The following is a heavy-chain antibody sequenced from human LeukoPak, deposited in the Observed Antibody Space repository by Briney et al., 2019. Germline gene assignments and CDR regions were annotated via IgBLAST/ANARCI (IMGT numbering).Heavy chain of an antibody. D-gene: IGHD4-11*01. Sequence: PGGSLRLSCAASGFTFSSYAMHWVRQAPGKGLEWVAVISYDGSNKYYADSVKGRFTISRDNSRSTLYLQMNSLRAEDTAMYYCARDRVTYYYGMDVWGQGTTVTVSS. J-gene: IGHJ6*02. CDR1: GFTFSSYA. CDR3: ARDRVTYYYGMDV. V-gene: IGHV3-30-3*01. CDR2: ISYDGSNK.